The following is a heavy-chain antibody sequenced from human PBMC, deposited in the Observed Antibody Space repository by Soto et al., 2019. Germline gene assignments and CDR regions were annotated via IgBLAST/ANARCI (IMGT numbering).Heavy chain of an antibody. CDR1: GGSISSYY. CDR2: IYYSGST. Sequence: QVQLQESGPGLVKPSETLSLTCTVSGGSISSYYWSWIRQPPGKGLEWIGDIYYSGSTNYNPSLKSRVTISVDTSKNQFSLKLSSVTAADTAVYYCARGGVGYCSSTSCYFYYYYYMDVWGKGTTVTVSS. D-gene: IGHD2-2*01. V-gene: IGHV4-59*01. J-gene: IGHJ6*03. CDR3: ARGGVGYCSSTSCYFYYYYYMDV.